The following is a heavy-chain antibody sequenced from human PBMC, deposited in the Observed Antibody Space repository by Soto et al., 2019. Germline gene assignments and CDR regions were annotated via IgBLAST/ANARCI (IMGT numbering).Heavy chain of an antibody. CDR1: GYSFTSYW. V-gene: IGHV5-51*01. J-gene: IGHJ5*02. D-gene: IGHD6-6*01. CDR3: AREGRGSSSSYNWFDP. CDR2: IYTGDSDN. Sequence: GEALKISWKGSGYSFTSYWIGWVRQMPGKGVEWMGIIYTGDSDNRYSPSFEGQVTISADKSISTAYLQWSSLKASDTAMYYCAREGRGSSSSYNWFDPWRHGTLVPVSS.